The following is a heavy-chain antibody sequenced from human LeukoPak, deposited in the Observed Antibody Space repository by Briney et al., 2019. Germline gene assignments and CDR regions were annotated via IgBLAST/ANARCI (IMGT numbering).Heavy chain of an antibody. J-gene: IGHJ4*02. CDR2: IWYDGSNK. Sequence: PGRSLRLSCAASGFTFSSYGMHWVRQAPGKGLECGAVIWYDGSNKYYADSVKGRFTISSDNSKNTLYLQMNSLRAEDTAVYYCASCTYYDILTGYPWPIDYWGQGTLVTVSS. CDR3: ASCTYYDILTGYPWPIDY. D-gene: IGHD3-9*01. V-gene: IGHV3-33*01. CDR1: GFTFSSYG.